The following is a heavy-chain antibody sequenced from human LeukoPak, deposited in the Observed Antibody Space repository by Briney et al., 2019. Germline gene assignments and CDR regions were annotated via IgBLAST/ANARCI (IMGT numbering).Heavy chain of an antibody. CDR1: RGSISSYY. Sequence: SETLSLTCAVSRGSISSYYWSWLRQSPGKGLEWIGYIYYDGSTNYNPSLKSRATISLDTSKNQFSLRLSSVTAADTAVYYCASLGGSGSWNFGYWGQGALVTVSS. J-gene: IGHJ4*02. CDR2: IYYDGST. CDR3: ASLGGSGSWNFGY. V-gene: IGHV4-59*01. D-gene: IGHD3-10*01.